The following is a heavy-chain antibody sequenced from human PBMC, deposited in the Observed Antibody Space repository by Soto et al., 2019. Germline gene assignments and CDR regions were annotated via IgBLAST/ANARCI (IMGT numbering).Heavy chain of an antibody. V-gene: IGHV3-9*01. CDR3: EKDISDYGSGGYPYYYYGMDV. CDR1: GFTFDDYA. Sequence: PGGSLRLSCAASGFTFDDYAMHWVRQAPGKGLEWVSGISWNSGSIGYADSVKGRVTISRDNAKNSLYLQMNSLRAEDKALYYCEKDISDYGSGGYPYYYYGMDVWGQGTTVTVSS. D-gene: IGHD3-10*01. CDR2: ISWNSGSI. J-gene: IGHJ6*02.